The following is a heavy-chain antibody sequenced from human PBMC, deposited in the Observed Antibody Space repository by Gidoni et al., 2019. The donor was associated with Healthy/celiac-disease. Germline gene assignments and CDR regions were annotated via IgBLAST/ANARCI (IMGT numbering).Heavy chain of an antibody. J-gene: IGHJ3*02. Sequence: EVQLLESVGGLVQPGGSLRLSCASSGFTFSSYAMSWVREAPGKGLEWVSAISGSGGSTYYADSVKGRFTISRDNSKNTLYLQMNSLRAEDTAVYYCAKGRVMITFGIWGQGTMVTVSS. D-gene: IGHD3-16*01. CDR2: ISGSGGST. CDR3: AKGRVMITFGI. V-gene: IGHV3-23*01. CDR1: GFTFSSYA.